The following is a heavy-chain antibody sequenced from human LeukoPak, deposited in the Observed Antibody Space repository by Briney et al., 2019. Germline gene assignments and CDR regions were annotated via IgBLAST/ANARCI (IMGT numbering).Heavy chain of an antibody. CDR2: INPNSGGT. CDR3: ARGQVGATTAIDY. V-gene: IGHV1-2*02. J-gene: IGHJ4*02. Sequence: GASVKVSCKASGYTFTGYYMHWVRQAPGQGLEWMGWINPNSGGTNYAQKFQGRVTMTRDTSISTAYMELSRLRSDDTAVYYCARGQVGATTAIDYWGQGTLVTVSS. D-gene: IGHD1-26*01. CDR1: GYTFTGYY.